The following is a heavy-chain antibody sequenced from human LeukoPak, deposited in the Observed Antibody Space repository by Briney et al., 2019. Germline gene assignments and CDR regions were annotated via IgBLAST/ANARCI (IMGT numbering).Heavy chain of an antibody. CDR1: GGSISSGSYY. D-gene: IGHD3-22*01. V-gene: IGHV4-61*02. J-gene: IGHJ6*03. Sequence: SGTLSLTCTVSGGSISSGSYYWSWIRQPAGKGLEWIGRIYTSGSTNYNPSLKSRVTISVDTSKNQFSLKLSSVTAADTAVYYCARVNSSGYYNYYYMDVWGKGTTVTISS. CDR3: ARVNSSGYYNYYYMDV. CDR2: IYTSGST.